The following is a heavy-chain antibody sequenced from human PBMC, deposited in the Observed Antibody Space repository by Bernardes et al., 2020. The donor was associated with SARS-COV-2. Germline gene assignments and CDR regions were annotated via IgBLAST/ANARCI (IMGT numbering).Heavy chain of an antibody. CDR2: IIPIFGTA. Sequence: SVKVSCKASGGTFSSYAISWVRQAPGQGLEWMGRIIPIFGTANYAQKFQGRVTITADESTSTAYMELSSLRSEDTAVYYCYYLDSSGYYEYFQHWGQGTLVTVSS. CDR3: YYLDSSGYYEYFQH. V-gene: IGHV1-69*13. J-gene: IGHJ1*01. D-gene: IGHD3-22*01. CDR1: GGTFSSYA.